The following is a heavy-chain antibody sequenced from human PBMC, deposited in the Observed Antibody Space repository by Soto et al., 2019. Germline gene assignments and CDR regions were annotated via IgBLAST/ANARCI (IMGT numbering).Heavy chain of an antibody. CDR1: GLTFSNAW. V-gene: IGHV3-15*07. CDR2: IKSKTAGGTT. Sequence: EVQLVESGGGLVKPGGSLRLSCAASGLTFSNAWMNWVRQAPGKGLEWVGRIKSKTAGGTTDYAAPVKGRFTISRDDSKHTLYLQMNSLKTEATAVYYCTTAKVMAFLEWLFPYYYYAMDVWGQGTTVTVSS. CDR3: TTAKVMAFLEWLFPYYYYAMDV. J-gene: IGHJ6*02. D-gene: IGHD3-3*02.